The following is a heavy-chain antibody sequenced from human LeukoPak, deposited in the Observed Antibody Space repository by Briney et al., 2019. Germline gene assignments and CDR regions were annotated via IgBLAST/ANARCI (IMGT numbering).Heavy chain of an antibody. J-gene: IGHJ4*02. D-gene: IGHD6-13*01. CDR2: ISSSGSTI. V-gene: IGHV3-48*03. CDR1: GFTLSSYE. CDR3: AREGSSWSEGRLWYFDY. Sequence: GGSLRLSCAASGFTLSSYEMSWVRQAPGKGLEWVSYISSSGSTIYYTDSVKGRFTISRDNAKNSLYLQMNSLRAEDTAVYYCAREGSSWSEGRLWYFDYWGQGTLVTVSS.